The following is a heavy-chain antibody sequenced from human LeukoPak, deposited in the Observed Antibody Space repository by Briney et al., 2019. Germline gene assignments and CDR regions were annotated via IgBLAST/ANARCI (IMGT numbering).Heavy chain of an antibody. V-gene: IGHV5-51*01. D-gene: IGHD3-10*01. J-gene: IGHJ4*02. CDR3: AGHIAPTGTDY. CDR2: IYPGDSDT. Sequence: PGGSLRLSCKTSGYSLTIYWVAWVRQMPGKALEWMGIIYPGDSDTRYSPSFQGQVTFSVDKSISTAYLQWSSLKPSDTAIYYCAGHIAPTGTDYWGQGTLVTVSS. CDR1: GYSLTIYW.